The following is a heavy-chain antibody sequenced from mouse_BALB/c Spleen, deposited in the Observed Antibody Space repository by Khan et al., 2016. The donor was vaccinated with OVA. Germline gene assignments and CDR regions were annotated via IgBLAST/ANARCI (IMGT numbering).Heavy chain of an antibody. J-gene: IGHJ4*01. V-gene: IGHV1-4*01. Sequence: QVQLQQSGAELARPGASVKMSCEASGYTFTSNTMHWVKQRPGQGLEWIGYINPRSGYTNYNQKFKDKATLTEDKSSSTAYMQLSSLTSEDSSVYYCARRTTGYAMDYWGQGTSVIVSS. D-gene: IGHD2-14*01. CDR3: ARRTTGYAMDY. CDR1: GYTFTSNT. CDR2: INPRSGYT.